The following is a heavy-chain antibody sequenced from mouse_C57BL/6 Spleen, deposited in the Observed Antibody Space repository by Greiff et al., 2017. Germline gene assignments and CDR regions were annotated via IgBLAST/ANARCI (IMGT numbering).Heavy chain of an antibody. CDR1: GYTFTSYG. Sequence: QVQLQQSGAELARPGASVKLSCKASGYTFTSYGISWVKQRTGQGLEWIGEIYPRSGNTYYNEKFKGKATLTADKSSSTAYMELRSLTSEDSEVYFCAIYYGNYYAMDYWGQGTSVTVSS. J-gene: IGHJ4*01. D-gene: IGHD2-1*01. CDR3: AIYYGNYYAMDY. CDR2: IYPRSGNT. V-gene: IGHV1-81*01.